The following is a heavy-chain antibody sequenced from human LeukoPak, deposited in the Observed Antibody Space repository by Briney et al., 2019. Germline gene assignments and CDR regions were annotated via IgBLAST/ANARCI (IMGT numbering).Heavy chain of an antibody. CDR3: AREGVPLYYDILTGYYRSEGMDV. CDR1: GGSISSYY. J-gene: IGHJ6*02. D-gene: IGHD3-9*01. Sequence: SETLSLTCTVSGGSISSYYWSWIRQPPGKGLEWIGYIYYSRSTNYNPSLKSRVTISVDTSKNQFSLKLSSVTAADTAVYYCAREGVPLYYDILTGYYRSEGMDVWGQGTTVTVSS. V-gene: IGHV4-59*01. CDR2: IYYSRST.